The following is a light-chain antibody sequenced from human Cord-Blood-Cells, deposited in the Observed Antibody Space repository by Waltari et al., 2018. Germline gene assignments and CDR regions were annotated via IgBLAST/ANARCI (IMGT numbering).Light chain of an antibody. V-gene: IGKV3-15*01. CDR1: QSVSSN. Sequence: ELPMTQSPATLSVSPGDSATLSCRASQSVSSNLTWYQQKPGQAPRLLIYGASTRATGIPARFSGSGSGTDFTLTISSLQSEDFAVYYCQQYNNWPYTFGQGTKLEIK. J-gene: IGKJ2*01. CDR2: GAS. CDR3: QQYNNWPYT.